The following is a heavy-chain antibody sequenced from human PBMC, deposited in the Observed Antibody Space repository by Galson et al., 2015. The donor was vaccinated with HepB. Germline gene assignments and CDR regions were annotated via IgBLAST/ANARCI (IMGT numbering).Heavy chain of an antibody. D-gene: IGHD6-13*01. V-gene: IGHV1-18*04. CDR3: ARGSRIAAAVLGWFDP. J-gene: IGHJ5*02. CDR2: ISAYNGNT. Sequence: SVKVSCKASGYTFTSYGISWVRQAPGQGLEWMGWISAYNGNTNYAQKLQGRVTMTTDTSTSTAYMELRSLRSDDTAVYYCARGSRIAAAVLGWFDPWGQGTLVTVSS. CDR1: GYTFTSYG.